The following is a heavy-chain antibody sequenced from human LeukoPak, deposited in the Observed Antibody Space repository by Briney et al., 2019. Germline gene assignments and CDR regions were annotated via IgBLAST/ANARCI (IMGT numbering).Heavy chain of an antibody. CDR2: IYYSGST. V-gene: IGHV4-59*01. Sequence: SETLSLTCTVSGGSISSYYWSWIRQPPGKGLEWIGYIYYSGSTNYNPSLKSRVTISVDTSKNQFSLKLSSVTAADTAVYYCARDLPWGSYFSGGIEAFDIWGQGTMVTVSS. D-gene: IGHD1-26*01. CDR1: GGSISSYY. J-gene: IGHJ3*02. CDR3: ARDLPWGSYFSGGIEAFDI.